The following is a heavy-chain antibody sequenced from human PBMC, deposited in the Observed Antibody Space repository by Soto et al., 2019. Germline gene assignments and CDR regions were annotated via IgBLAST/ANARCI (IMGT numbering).Heavy chain of an antibody. CDR3: ARDVDFYGSGTYWGY. CDR2: ISGSCSTI. Sequence: GGSLRLSCAASGFTFSDYYMSWIRQAPGKGLEWVSYISGSCSTIYYADPVKGRFTISRDNAKNSLYLQMNSLRAEDPAVYYCARDVDFYGSGTYWGYRGQGTLVTVSS. J-gene: IGHJ4*02. CDR1: GFTFSDYY. D-gene: IGHD3-10*01. V-gene: IGHV3-11*01.